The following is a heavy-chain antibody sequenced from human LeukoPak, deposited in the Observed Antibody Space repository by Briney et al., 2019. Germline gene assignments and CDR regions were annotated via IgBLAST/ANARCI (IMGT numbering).Heavy chain of an antibody. J-gene: IGHJ3*02. Sequence: GRSLRLSCAASGFTFNSFGMHWVRQAPGKGLVWVAVISYDGSNKYFADSVKGRFTISRDNSKNTLYLQMNSLRAEDTAVYYCAKDYDSSGWAAFDIWGQGTMVTVSS. D-gene: IGHD3-22*01. CDR1: GFTFNSFG. V-gene: IGHV3-30*18. CDR2: ISYDGSNK. CDR3: AKDYDSSGWAAFDI.